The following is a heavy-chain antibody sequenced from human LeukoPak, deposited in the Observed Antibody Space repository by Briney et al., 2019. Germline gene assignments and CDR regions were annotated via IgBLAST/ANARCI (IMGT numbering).Heavy chain of an antibody. CDR1: GFTFSNHP. CDR3: VKGNGDFLDY. V-gene: IGHV3-23*01. CDR2: VSGNGLSK. D-gene: IGHD1-1*01. Sequence: GGSLRLSCAVSGFTFSNHPMTWVRQAPGKGLEWVAGVSGNGLSKYYADSMKGRFTVSRDNAKNTVYLQMNSLRADDTAVYYCVKGNGDFLDYWGQGTLVTVSS. J-gene: IGHJ4*02.